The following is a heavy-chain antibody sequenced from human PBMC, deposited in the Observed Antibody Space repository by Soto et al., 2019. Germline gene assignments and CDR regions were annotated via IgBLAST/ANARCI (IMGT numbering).Heavy chain of an antibody. CDR3: ARWGYFDAFDI. J-gene: IGHJ3*02. CDR1: GGSFSGYY. V-gene: IGHV4-34*01. CDR2: INHSGST. Sequence: SETLSLTCAVYGGSFSGYYWSWIRQPPGKGLEWIGEINHSGSTNYNPSLKSRVTISVDTSKNQFSLKLSSVTAADTAVYYCARWGYFDAFDIWGQGTMVTVS. D-gene: IGHD2-15*01.